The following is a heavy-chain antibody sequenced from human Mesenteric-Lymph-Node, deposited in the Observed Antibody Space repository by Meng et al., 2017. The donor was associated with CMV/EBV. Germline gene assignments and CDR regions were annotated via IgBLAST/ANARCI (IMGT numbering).Heavy chain of an antibody. CDR1: GFSFSDYY. CDR2: ISSSGRTI. Sequence: GESLKISCSASGFSFSDYYMSWIRQAPGKGLEWVSYISSSGRTIYYADSVRGRFTISRDNAKKSLYLQMNSLRAEDSAVYYCAGDPMEGKLSAGMDVWGQGTTVTVSS. CDR3: AGDPMEGKLSAGMDV. V-gene: IGHV3-11*01. J-gene: IGHJ6*02. D-gene: IGHD3-16*02.